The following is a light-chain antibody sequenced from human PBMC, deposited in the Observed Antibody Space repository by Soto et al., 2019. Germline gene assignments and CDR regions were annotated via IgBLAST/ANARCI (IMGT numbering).Light chain of an antibody. V-gene: IGLV1-44*01. Sequence: QSVLTQSPSASGTPGQRVTISCSGSRSNIGRNIVNWYQQLPGTAPKLLIYSNNRRPSGVPDRFSGSKSGTSGSLAISGLQSEDEADYYCAVWDDSLNGWVFGGGTQLTVL. CDR3: AVWDDSLNGWV. J-gene: IGLJ3*02. CDR2: SNN. CDR1: RSNIGRNI.